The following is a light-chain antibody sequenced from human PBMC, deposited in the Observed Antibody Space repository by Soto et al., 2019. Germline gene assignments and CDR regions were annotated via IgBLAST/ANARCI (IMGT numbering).Light chain of an antibody. CDR3: SSYVGYYIDV. J-gene: IGLJ1*01. CDR1: NSDVGRYNY. CDR2: DVS. Sequence: QSALTQPRSVSGSPGQSVTISCTGTNSDVGRYNYISWYQQHPGKAPKLTIYDVSKRPSGVPDRFSGSKSGNTASLTISGLQAEDEADYYCSSYVGYYIDVFGTGTKLTVL. V-gene: IGLV2-11*01.